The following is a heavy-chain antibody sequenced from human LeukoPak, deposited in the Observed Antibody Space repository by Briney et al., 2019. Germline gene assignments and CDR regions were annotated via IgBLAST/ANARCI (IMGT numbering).Heavy chain of an antibody. D-gene: IGHD3-9*01. CDR3: ATIRYGAFDI. CDR2: INHSGRT. Sequence: PSETLSLTCAVYGGSLSGYYWSWIRQPPGKGLEWIGEINHSGRTNYNPSLKSRVTISVDTSKNQFSLKLSSVTAADTAVYFCATIRYGAFDIWGQGTMVTVSS. V-gene: IGHV4-34*01. CDR1: GGSLSGYY. J-gene: IGHJ3*02.